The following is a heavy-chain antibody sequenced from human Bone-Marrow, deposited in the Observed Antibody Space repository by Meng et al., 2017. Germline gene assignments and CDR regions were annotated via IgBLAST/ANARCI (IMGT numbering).Heavy chain of an antibody. D-gene: IGHD1-26*01. J-gene: IGHJ6*02. V-gene: IGHV3-15*01. CDR1: GFTFSNAW. Sequence: GESLKISCAASGFTFSNAWMSWVRQAPRKGLEWVGRIKSKTDGGTTDYAAPVKGRFTISRDDSKNTLYLQMNSLKTEDTAVYYCTTSDSGSYPANYYYYGMDVWGQGNMVNVAS. CDR3: TTSDSGSYPANYYYYGMDV. CDR2: IKSKTDGGTT.